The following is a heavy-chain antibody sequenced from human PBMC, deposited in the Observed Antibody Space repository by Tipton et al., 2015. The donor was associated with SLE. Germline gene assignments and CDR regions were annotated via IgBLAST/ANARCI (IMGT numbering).Heavy chain of an antibody. Sequence: TLSLTCAVYGGSFSGYYWSWIRQPPGKGLEWIGYIYTSGSTNYNPSLKSRVTISVDTSKNQFSLKLSSVTAADTAVYYCAREYCSGGSCPGIDYWGQGTLVTVSS. J-gene: IGHJ4*02. CDR3: AREYCSGGSCPGIDY. CDR1: GGSFSGYY. D-gene: IGHD2-15*01. V-gene: IGHV4-4*09. CDR2: IYTSGST.